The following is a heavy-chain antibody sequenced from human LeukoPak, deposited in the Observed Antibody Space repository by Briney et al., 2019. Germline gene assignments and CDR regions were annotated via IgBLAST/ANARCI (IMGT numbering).Heavy chain of an antibody. D-gene: IGHD3-10*01. V-gene: IGHV1-69*13. J-gene: IGHJ6*02. CDR1: VGTFSSYA. Sequence: SVKVSCTASVGTFSSYAISWARQAPGQGLEWMGGIIPIFGTANYAQKFQGRVTITADESTSKAYMELSSLRSEDTAVYYGAREGHYYGSGSYWYYYGMDVWGQGTTVTVSS. CDR3: AREGHYYGSGSYWYYYGMDV. CDR2: IIPIFGTA.